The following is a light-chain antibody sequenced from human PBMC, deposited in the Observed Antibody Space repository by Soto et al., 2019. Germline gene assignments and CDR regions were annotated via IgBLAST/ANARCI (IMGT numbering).Light chain of an antibody. CDR3: CSYATTTR. Sequence: QSVLTQPASVSGSPGQSITISCTGTSSDVGGYDLVSWYQQHPGNAPKLRIYEVNKRPSGVSNRFSGSKSGNTASLTISGLQAEDEADYYCCSYATTTRFGGGTKVTVL. V-gene: IGLV2-23*02. CDR2: EVN. J-gene: IGLJ2*01. CDR1: SSDVGGYDL.